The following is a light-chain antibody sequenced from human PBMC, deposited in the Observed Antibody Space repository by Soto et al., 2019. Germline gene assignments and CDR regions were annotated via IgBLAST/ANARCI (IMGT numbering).Light chain of an antibody. CDR2: DVT. V-gene: IGLV2-14*03. J-gene: IGLJ2*01. CDR1: SSDVGGYNY. CDR3: SSYTSSTTLVV. Sequence: QSALTQPASVSGSPGQSITISCTGTSSDVGGYNYVFWYQQHPGKAPKLIVYDVTNRPSGVSTRFSGSKSGNTASLTISGLQAEDEADYYCSSYTSSTTLVVFGGGTKLTVL.